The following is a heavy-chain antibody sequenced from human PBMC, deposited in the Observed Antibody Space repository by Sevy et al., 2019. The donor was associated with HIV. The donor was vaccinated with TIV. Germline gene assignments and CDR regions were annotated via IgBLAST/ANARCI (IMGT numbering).Heavy chain of an antibody. V-gene: IGHV3-48*03. CDR1: GFTFSSYE. CDR3: LRSGGAYDAGFDP. CDR2: ISTSGKST. D-gene: IGHD3-22*01. Sequence: GGSLRLSCVASGFTFSSYEMNWVRQAPGKGLEWVSKISTSGKSTFYADSVEGRVTISRDNAKNSVFLKTNSLRADDTAVYYCLRSGGAYDAGFDPWGQGTLVTVSS. J-gene: IGHJ5*02.